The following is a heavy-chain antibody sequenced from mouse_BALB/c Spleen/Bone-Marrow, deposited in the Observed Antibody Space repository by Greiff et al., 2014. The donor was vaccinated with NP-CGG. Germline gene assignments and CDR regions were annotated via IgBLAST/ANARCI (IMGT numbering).Heavy chain of an antibody. Sequence: EVKLVESGGGLVQPGGSRKLPCAASGFTFSSFGMHWVRQAPEKGLEWVAYISSGSSTVFYADTVKGRFTVSRDNPKNTLFLQMSSLRSEDTAMYYCARSRGNFEDFDYWGQGTTLTVSS. CDR2: ISSGSSTV. J-gene: IGHJ2*01. V-gene: IGHV5-17*02. CDR3: ARSRGNFEDFDY. D-gene: IGHD2-1*01. CDR1: GFTFSSFG.